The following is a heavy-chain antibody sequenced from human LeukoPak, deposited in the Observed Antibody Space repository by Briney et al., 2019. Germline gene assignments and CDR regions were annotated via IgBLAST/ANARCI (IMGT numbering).Heavy chain of an antibody. D-gene: IGHD3-10*01. Sequence: ASVKVPCKASGYTFTSYYMHWVRQAPGQGLEWMGIINPSGGSTSYAQKFQGRVTMTRDTSTSTVYMELSSLRSEDTAVYYCARDLSSPWNYYGSGSYPNQNWFDPWGQGTLVTVSS. CDR2: INPSGGST. J-gene: IGHJ5*02. CDR3: ARDLSSPWNYYGSGSYPNQNWFDP. V-gene: IGHV1-46*01. CDR1: GYTFTSYY.